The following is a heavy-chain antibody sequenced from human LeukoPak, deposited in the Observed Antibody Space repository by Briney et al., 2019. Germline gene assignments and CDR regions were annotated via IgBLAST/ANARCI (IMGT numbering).Heavy chain of an antibody. CDR1: GGSISSGDYY. J-gene: IGHJ6*04. V-gene: IGHV4-30-4*01. D-gene: IGHD3-10*01. CDR2: IYHSGST. Sequence: SQTLSLTCTVSGGSISSGDYYWSWIRQPPGKGLEWIGNIYHSGSTYYNPSLKSRVTISVDTSKNQFSLKLSSVTAADTAVYYCARDDMVRGIKYYYYGMDVWGKGTTVTVSS. CDR3: ARDDMVRGIKYYYYGMDV.